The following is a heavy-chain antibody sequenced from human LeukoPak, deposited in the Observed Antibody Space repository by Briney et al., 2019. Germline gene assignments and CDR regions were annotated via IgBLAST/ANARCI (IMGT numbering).Heavy chain of an antibody. CDR3: VRDQVINDGYNGYNYASFDY. CDR1: GFTFSSYG. D-gene: IGHD5-12*01. CDR2: IWYDGSNK. Sequence: QTGGSLRLSCAASGFTFSSYGMPWVRQAPGKGLEWVAVIWYDGSNKYYADSVKGRFSISRDNSKNMMYLQLNSLRAEDTAVYYCVRDQVINDGYNGYNYASFDYWGQETLVTVSS. V-gene: IGHV3-33*01. J-gene: IGHJ4*02.